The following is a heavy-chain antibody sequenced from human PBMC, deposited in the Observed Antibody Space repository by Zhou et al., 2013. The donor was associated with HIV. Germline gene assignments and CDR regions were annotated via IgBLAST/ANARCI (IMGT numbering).Heavy chain of an antibody. D-gene: IGHD3-22*01. V-gene: IGHV1-46*01. CDR1: GYTFTNYY. Sequence: QVQLVQSGAEVKKPGASVKVSCKASGYTFTNYYMHWVRQAPGQGLEWMGIINPSVGSTRFTQKFQGRITMTRDTSTSTVYMEMSSLRSEDTAVYYCARGSQTSNYDSRGYYPDFQHWGQGTLVTVSS. CDR3: ARGSQTSNYDSRGYYPDFQH. J-gene: IGHJ1*01. CDR2: INPSVGST.